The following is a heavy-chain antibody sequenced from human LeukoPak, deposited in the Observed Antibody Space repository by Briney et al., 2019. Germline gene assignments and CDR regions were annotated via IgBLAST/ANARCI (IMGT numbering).Heavy chain of an antibody. D-gene: IGHD6-19*01. J-gene: IGHJ4*02. V-gene: IGHV3-23*01. CDR3: AKDGQYSTGWYFDY. Sequence: PGGSLRLSCAASGFTFSDYYMTWIRQAPGKGLEWVSGISVSGGSRYYADSVKGRFTISRDNSKNTLYLQMNSLRAEDTAVYYCAKDGQYSTGWYFDYWGQGTLVTVSS. CDR1: GFTFSDYY. CDR2: ISVSGGSR.